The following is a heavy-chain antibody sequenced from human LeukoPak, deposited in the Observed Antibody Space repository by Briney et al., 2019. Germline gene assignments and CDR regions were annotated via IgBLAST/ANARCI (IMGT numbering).Heavy chain of an antibody. CDR2: IKQNGSEK. Sequence: GGSLRLSCAASGFTFSSYWMSWVRQAPGKGLEWVAHIKQNGSEKYYVDSVKGRFTISRDNAENSLYLQMNSLRAEDTAVYYCASVGYSSGWYWAEYFQHWGQGTLVTVSS. J-gene: IGHJ1*01. CDR1: GFTFSSYW. CDR3: ASVGYSSGWYWAEYFQH. D-gene: IGHD6-19*01. V-gene: IGHV3-7*01.